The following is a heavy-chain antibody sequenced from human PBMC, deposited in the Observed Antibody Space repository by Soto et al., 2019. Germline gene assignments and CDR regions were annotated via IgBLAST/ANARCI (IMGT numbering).Heavy chain of an antibody. CDR1: GFTFDDYA. V-gene: IGHV3-9*01. Sequence: GGSLRLSCAASGFTFDDYAMHWVRQAPGKGLEWVSGISWNSGSIGYADSVKGRFTISRDNAKNSLYLQMNSLRAEDTALYYCAKDIRFLEWSDAFDIWGQGTMVTVSS. CDR3: AKDIRFLEWSDAFDI. CDR2: ISWNSGSI. J-gene: IGHJ3*02. D-gene: IGHD3-3*01.